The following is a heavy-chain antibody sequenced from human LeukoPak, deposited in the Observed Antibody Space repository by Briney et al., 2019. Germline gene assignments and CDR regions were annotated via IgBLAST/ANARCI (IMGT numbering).Heavy chain of an antibody. CDR2: INPNSGAT. CDR1: GFTFTGYY. Sequence: ASVRVSCQASGFTFTGYYIHWVRQAPGQGLEWMGWINPNSGATNYAQNIQGRVTMTRDTSISTAYMDLSRLRSDGTAVYYCATGSSSTVAGWYFWGQGTLVTVSS. J-gene: IGHJ4*02. V-gene: IGHV1-2*02. D-gene: IGHD2-15*01. CDR3: ATGSSSTVAGWYF.